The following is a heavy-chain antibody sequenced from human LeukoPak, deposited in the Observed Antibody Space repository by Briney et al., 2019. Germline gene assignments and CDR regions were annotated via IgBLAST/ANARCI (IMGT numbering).Heavy chain of an antibody. D-gene: IGHD3-22*01. CDR1: GFTFSSYS. Sequence: PGGSLRLSCAPSGFTFSSYSMNWVRQAPGKGLEWVSYISSSSSTIYYADSVKGRFTISRDNAKNSLYLQMNSLRDEDTAVYYCASQGYYYDSSGYFDYWGQGTLVTVSS. J-gene: IGHJ4*02. CDR3: ASQGYYYDSSGYFDY. CDR2: ISSSSSTI. V-gene: IGHV3-48*02.